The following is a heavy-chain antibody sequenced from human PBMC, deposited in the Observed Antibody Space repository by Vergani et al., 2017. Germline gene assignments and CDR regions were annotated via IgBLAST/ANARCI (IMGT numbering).Heavy chain of an antibody. D-gene: IGHD3-10*01. Sequence: EVQLVESGGDLVQPGRSLRLSCTASGFTFGYYAMDWFRQAPGQGLVWDGGIRSKAYGQATIYAASLKGRSTISRDDSKSIAYLQMYNLKTEDTAMYYCGRSHYTMLRGRDALDIWGQGTMVTVSA. CDR2: IRSKAYGQAT. CDR1: GFTFGYYA. J-gene: IGHJ3*02. CDR3: GRSHYTMLRGRDALDI. V-gene: IGHV3-49*03.